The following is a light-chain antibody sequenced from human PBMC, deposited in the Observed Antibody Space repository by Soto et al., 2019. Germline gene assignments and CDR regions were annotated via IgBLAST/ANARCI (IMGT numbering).Light chain of an antibody. CDR3: QQYGSSPLT. Sequence: EIVLTQSPDTLSLSPGERATLSCRASQSVRSNYLAWYQQKPGQAPRFLIYDASSRATGIPDRFSGSGSGTDFTLTISRLEPEDFAVYYSQQYGSSPLTFGGGTKVEIK. V-gene: IGKV3-20*01. J-gene: IGKJ4*01. CDR2: DAS. CDR1: QSVRSNY.